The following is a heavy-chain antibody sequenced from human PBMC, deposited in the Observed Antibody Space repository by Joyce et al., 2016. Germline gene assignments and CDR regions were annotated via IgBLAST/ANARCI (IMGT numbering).Heavy chain of an antibody. Sequence: VQMVQSGAEVKKPGASVKVSCKASGYTCTNYGISWVRQAPGQGLEWMGWISAYCGSTRYSHVPQGRITMTTDTSTSTAYMELRSLRSDDTAVYYCVREVDYSGYIHFLHWGQGTLVTVSS. CDR2: ISAYCGST. CDR1: GYTCTNYG. D-gene: IGHD4-17*01. J-gene: IGHJ1*01. V-gene: IGHV1-18*04. CDR3: VREVDYSGYIHFLH.